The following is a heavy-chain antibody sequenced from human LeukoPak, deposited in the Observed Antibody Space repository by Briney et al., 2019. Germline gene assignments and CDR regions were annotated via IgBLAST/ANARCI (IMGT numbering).Heavy chain of an antibody. CDR2: IYSVGGT. D-gene: IGHD6-19*01. Sequence: GGSLRLSCAASGFIVSTNYMIWVRQAPGKGLEWVSVIYSVGGTYYADSVRGRFTISRDNSKNMLYLQMNSLRAEDTAVYYCARDPPAGDFEYWGQGTLVTVSS. CDR1: GFIVSTNY. CDR3: ARDPPAGDFEY. J-gene: IGHJ4*02. V-gene: IGHV3-53*01.